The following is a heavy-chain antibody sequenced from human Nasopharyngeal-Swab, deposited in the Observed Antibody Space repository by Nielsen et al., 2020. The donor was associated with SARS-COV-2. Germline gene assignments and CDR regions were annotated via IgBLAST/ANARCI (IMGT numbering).Heavy chain of an antibody. CDR2: IGPSGGDI. Sequence: GGSLRLSCEASGFMFVKYAMSWVRQAPGEGLEWVSAIGPSGGDIEYADSVKGRFAISRDNSKNTLYLQMNSLRAEDTAVYYCARDGVRPGYSSGWKYYYYGMDVWGQGTTVTVSS. J-gene: IGHJ6*02. V-gene: IGHV3-23*01. D-gene: IGHD6-19*01. CDR1: GFMFVKYA. CDR3: ARDGVRPGYSSGWKYYYYGMDV.